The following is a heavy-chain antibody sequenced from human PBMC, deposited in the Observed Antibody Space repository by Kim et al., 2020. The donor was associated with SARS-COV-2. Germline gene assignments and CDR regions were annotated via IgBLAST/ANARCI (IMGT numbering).Heavy chain of an antibody. Sequence: SETLSLTCTVSGGSISNYYWSWIRQPPGKGLEWIGYFYYSGNTNYNPSLKSRVIISVDMFKNQISLEVSSVTAADTAVYYCARETLSGYSSGWYYFDYWGQGTLVTVSS. D-gene: IGHD6-19*01. CDR3: ARETLSGYSSGWYYFDY. J-gene: IGHJ4*02. V-gene: IGHV4-59*13. CDR2: FYYSGNT. CDR1: GGSISNYY.